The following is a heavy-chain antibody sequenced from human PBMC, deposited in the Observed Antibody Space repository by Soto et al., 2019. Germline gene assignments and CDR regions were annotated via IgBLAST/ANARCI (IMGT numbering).Heavy chain of an antibody. CDR3: TTSPHRDSERVFV. V-gene: IGHV3-7*01. CDR2: IKQDGTEK. J-gene: IGHJ6*02. Sequence: EVQLVESGGGLVQPGGSLRLSCAASGFTFSTYWMSWVRRTPGKGLEWVANIKQDGTEKYYVDSVRGRLTVSRDNAKSSLYLQMNSLRVEDTAVYYCTTSPHRDSERVFVWGQGTAVPVS. D-gene: IGHD1-26*01. CDR1: GFTFSTYW.